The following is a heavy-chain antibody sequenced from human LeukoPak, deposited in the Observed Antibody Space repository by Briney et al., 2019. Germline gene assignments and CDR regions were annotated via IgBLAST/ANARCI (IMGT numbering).Heavy chain of an antibody. CDR1: GFTFSTYW. J-gene: IGHJ4*02. CDR2: INTDGSGI. Sequence: GGSLRLSCAASGFTFSTYWMHWVRQAPGKGLVWVSRINTDGSGIRYADSVKGRFTISRDNLKNTLYLQMNSLRAEDTAVYYCARVCDWDPFDYWGQGTLVTVSS. V-gene: IGHV3-74*01. CDR3: ARVCDWDPFDY. D-gene: IGHD2-21*02.